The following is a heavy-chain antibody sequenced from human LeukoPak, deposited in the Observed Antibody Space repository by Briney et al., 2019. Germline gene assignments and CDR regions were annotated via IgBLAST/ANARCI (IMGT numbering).Heavy chain of an antibody. Sequence: SETLSLTCTVSGGSISSSSYYWGWIRQPPGKGLEWIGSIYYSGSTYYNPSLKSRVTISVDTSKNQFSLKLSSVTAADTAVYYCARFGRRAAVSRSWFDPGAREPWSPSPQ. J-gene: IGHJ5*02. CDR1: GGSISSSSYY. CDR3: ARFGRRAAVSRSWFDP. CDR2: IYYSGST. V-gene: IGHV4-39*01. D-gene: IGHD6-13*01.